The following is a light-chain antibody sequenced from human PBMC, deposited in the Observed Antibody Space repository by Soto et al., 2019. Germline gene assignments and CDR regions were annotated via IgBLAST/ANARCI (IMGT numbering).Light chain of an antibody. CDR1: QSISSW. CDR3: QQYNSYSIT. J-gene: IGKJ3*01. V-gene: IGKV1-5*01. CDR2: DAS. Sequence: DIQMTQSPSTLSASVGDRVTITCRASQSISSWLAWYQQKPGKAPKLLIYDASSLESGVPSRFSGSGSGTEFTLTISSLQTDEFATYYCQQYNSYSITFGPGTKVDIK.